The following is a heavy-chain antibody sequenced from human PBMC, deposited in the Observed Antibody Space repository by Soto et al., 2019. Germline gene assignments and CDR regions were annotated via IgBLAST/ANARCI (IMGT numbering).Heavy chain of an antibody. D-gene: IGHD2-15*01. J-gene: IGHJ6*02. CDR3: ARGRYCSGGSCPNYYYGMDV. V-gene: IGHV1-18*01. Sequence: QVQLVQSGAEVKKPGASVKVSCKASGYTFTSYGISWVRQAPGQGLEWMGWISAYNGNTNYAQKLQGRVTMTTDTSXXTXYXALRSLRSDDTAVYYCARGRYCSGGSCPNYYYGMDVWGQGTTVTVSS. CDR1: GYTFTSYG. CDR2: ISAYNGNT.